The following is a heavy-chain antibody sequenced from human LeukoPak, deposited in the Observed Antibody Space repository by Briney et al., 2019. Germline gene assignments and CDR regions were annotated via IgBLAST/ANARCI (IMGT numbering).Heavy chain of an antibody. CDR3: ARGGQWLVQIDY. CDR2: ISYDGSNK. Sequence: GGSLRLSCAASGFTFSSYAMHWVRQAPGKGLGWVAVISYDGSNKYYADSVKGRFTISRDNSKNTLYLQMNSLRAEDTAVYYCARGGQWLVQIDYWGQGTLVTVSS. J-gene: IGHJ4*02. D-gene: IGHD6-19*01. V-gene: IGHV3-30-3*01. CDR1: GFTFSSYA.